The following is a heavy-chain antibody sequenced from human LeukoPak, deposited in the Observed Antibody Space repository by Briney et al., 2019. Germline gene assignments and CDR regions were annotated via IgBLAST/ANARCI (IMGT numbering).Heavy chain of an antibody. J-gene: IGHJ4*02. V-gene: IGHV1-18*04. CDR1: GYTFTSYY. D-gene: IGHD3-10*01. CDR3: ARGKRITMVRGVIPAFDY. Sequence: VASVKVSCKASGYTFTSYYMHWVRQAPGQGLEWMGWISAYNGNTNYAQKLQGRVTMTTDTSTSTAYMELRSLRSDDTAVYYCARGKRITMVRGVIPAFDYWGQGTLVTVSS. CDR2: ISAYNGNT.